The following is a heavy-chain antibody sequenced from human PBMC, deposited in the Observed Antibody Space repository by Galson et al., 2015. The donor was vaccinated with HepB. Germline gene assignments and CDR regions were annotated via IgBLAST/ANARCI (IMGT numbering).Heavy chain of an antibody. D-gene: IGHD1-26*01. J-gene: IGHJ6*02. Sequence: SVKVSCKASGYTFTSYYMHWVRQAPGQGLEWMGIINPSGGSTSYAQKFQGRVTMTRDTSTSTVYMELSSLRSEDTAVYYCARGTSGSNWVYYYGMDVWGQGTTVTVSS. V-gene: IGHV1-46*01. CDR3: ARGTSGSNWVYYYGMDV. CDR2: INPSGGST. CDR1: GYTFTSYY.